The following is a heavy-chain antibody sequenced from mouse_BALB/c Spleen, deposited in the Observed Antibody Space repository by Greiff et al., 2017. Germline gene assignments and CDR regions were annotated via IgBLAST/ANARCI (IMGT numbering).Heavy chain of an antibody. Sequence: VQLQQTGPELVKPGASVKISCKASGYSFTDYIMLWVKQSHGKSLEWIGNINPYYGSTSYNLKFKGKATLTVDKSSSTAYMQLNSLTSEDSAVYYCARYGYDPYYYAMDYWGQGTSVTVSS. D-gene: IGHD2-2*01. J-gene: IGHJ4*01. CDR2: INPYYGST. V-gene: IGHV1-39*01. CDR1: GYSFTDYI. CDR3: ARYGYDPYYYAMDY.